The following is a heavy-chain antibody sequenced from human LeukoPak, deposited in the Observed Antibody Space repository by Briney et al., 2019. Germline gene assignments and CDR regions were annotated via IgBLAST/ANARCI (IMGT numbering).Heavy chain of an antibody. CDR3: ARVGSSGWYAY. Sequence: ASVKVSCKAFGYTFTSNYMHWVRQAPGQGPEWMGVISPSGGSTTYAQKFQGRVTMTRDTSTSTVYMELSSLRSEDTAVYYCARVGSSGWYAYWGQGTLVTVSS. J-gene: IGHJ4*02. V-gene: IGHV1-46*01. CDR2: ISPSGGST. D-gene: IGHD6-19*01. CDR1: GYTFTSNY.